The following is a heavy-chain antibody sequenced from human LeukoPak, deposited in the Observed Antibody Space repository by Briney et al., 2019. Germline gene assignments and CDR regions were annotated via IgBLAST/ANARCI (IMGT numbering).Heavy chain of an antibody. Sequence: PGGSLRLSCAASGFTFSNAWMSWVRQAPGKGLEWVGRIKSKTDGGTTDYAAPVKGRFTISRDDSKNTLYLQMNSLKTEDTAVYYCTTDVSVFGVYYFDYWGKGTLVTVSS. CDR1: GFTFSNAW. CDR3: TTDVSVFGVYYFDY. J-gene: IGHJ4*02. V-gene: IGHV3-15*01. D-gene: IGHD3-16*01. CDR2: IKSKTDGGTT.